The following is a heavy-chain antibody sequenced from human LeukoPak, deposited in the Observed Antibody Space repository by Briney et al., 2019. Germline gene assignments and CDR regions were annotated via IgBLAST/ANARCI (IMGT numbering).Heavy chain of an antibody. CDR1: GFTFSSYE. Sequence: GGSLRLSCAASGFTFSSYEMHWVRQAPGKGLEWVSYISSSSNTIYYADSVKGRFTISRDNAKNSLYLQMNSLRAEDTAVYYCARDYGGSSPFDYWGQGTLVTVSS. D-gene: IGHD4-23*01. CDR3: ARDYGGSSPFDY. CDR2: ISSSSNTI. J-gene: IGHJ4*02. V-gene: IGHV3-48*03.